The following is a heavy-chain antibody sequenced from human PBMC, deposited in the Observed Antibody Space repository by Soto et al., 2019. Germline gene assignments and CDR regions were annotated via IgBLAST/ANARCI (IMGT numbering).Heavy chain of an antibody. D-gene: IGHD6-19*01. V-gene: IGHV2-5*02. CDR1: GFSLSTSGVG. CDR3: AERVSVAATRAFAI. Sequence: QITLKESGPTLVKPTQTLTLTCTFSGFSLSTSGVGVGWIRQPPGKALEWLALIYWDDDKRYSPSLKSRLTIAKDTSESQAVLTMTNMDPVDTATYYCAERVSVAATRAFAIWGRGTMVTVSS. CDR2: IYWDDDK. J-gene: IGHJ3*02.